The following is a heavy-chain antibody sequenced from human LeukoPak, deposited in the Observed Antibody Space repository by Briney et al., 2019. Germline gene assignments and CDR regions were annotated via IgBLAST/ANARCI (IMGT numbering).Heavy chain of an antibody. V-gene: IGHV1-2*02. Sequence: GASVKVSCKASGYTFTGYYMHWVRHAPGQGIEWMGWINPNSGGTNDAQKFQGRVTMTRDTSISTAYMELSRLRSDDTAVYYCTSGSGPLYNEWFDPWGQGTLVTVSS. J-gene: IGHJ5*02. CDR2: INPNSGGT. CDR1: GYTFTGYY. D-gene: IGHD3-10*01. CDR3: TSGSGPLYNEWFDP.